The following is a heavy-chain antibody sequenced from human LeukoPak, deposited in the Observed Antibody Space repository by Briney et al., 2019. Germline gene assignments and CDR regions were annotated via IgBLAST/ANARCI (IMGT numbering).Heavy chain of an antibody. CDR3: TSLPRYCSGGSCNSGSDS. CDR2: IKSKTDGGTT. CDR1: GFTFSNAW. V-gene: IGHV3-15*01. D-gene: IGHD2-15*01. J-gene: IGHJ4*02. Sequence: PGGALRLSCAASGFTFSNAWMSWVRHAPGKGLEWVGRIKSKTDGGTTEYAAPVKGRFTISRDDSENTLYLQMNSLKTEDTAVYYCTSLPRYCSGGSCNSGSDSWGQGTLVTVSS.